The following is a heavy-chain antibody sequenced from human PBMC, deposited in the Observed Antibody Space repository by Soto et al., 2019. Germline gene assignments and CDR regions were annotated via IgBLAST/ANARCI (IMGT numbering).Heavy chain of an antibody. J-gene: IGHJ5*02. Sequence: QVQLVQPGAEVKKPGASVKVSCKASGDSFRNFDFNWVRQPSGQGLEWIGWMRADSGDTGHAQKFQGRVTMTRETSMRTAYMELSSMRVEDTAVYYCARYIFGQGFKAWGQGTLVFVSS. CDR2: MRADSGDT. V-gene: IGHV1-8*01. CDR3: ARYIFGQGFKA. D-gene: IGHD3-3*02. CDR1: GDSFRNFD.